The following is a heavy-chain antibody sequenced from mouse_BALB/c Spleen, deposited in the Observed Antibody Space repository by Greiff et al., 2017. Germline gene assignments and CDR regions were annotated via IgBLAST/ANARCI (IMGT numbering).Heavy chain of an antibody. J-gene: IGHJ4*01. CDR1: GYTFTDYA. CDR3: AREDGNYNYAMDY. D-gene: IGHD2-1*01. V-gene: IGHV1S137*01. CDR2: ISTYYGDA. Sequence: QVHVKQSGAELVRPGVSVKISCKGSGYTFTDYAMHWVKQSHAKSLEWIGVISTYYGDASYNQKFKGKATMTVDKSSSTAYMELARLTSEDSAIYYCAREDGNYNYAMDYWGQGTSVTVSS.